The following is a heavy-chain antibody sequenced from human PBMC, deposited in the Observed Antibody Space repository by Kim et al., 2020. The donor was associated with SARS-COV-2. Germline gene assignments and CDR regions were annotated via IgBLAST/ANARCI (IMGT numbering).Heavy chain of an antibody. D-gene: IGHD2-2*01. CDR1: GFTFSSYA. CDR2: ISYDGSNK. CDR3: ARGCSSTSCYPGY. J-gene: IGHJ4*02. Sequence: GGSLRLSCAASGFTFSSYAMHWVRQAPGKGLEWVAVISYDGSNKYYADSVKGRFTISRDNSKNTLYLQMNSLRAEDTAVYYCARGCSSTSCYPGYWGQGTLVTVSS. V-gene: IGHV3-30*04.